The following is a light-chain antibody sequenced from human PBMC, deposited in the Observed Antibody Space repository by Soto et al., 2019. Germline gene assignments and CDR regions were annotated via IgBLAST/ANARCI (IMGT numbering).Light chain of an antibody. J-gene: IGKJ1*01. Sequence: DVVMTQSPLSLPVTLGQPASISCRSNQSLVHSDGIAYFSWFQQRPGRSPRRLIYKVSNRDSGVPDRFSGSGSGTDFTLQISRVEAEDVGAYYCMQGTHWPQTFGQGTKVDIK. CDR3: MQGTHWPQT. V-gene: IGKV2-30*02. CDR1: QSLVHSDGIAY. CDR2: KVS.